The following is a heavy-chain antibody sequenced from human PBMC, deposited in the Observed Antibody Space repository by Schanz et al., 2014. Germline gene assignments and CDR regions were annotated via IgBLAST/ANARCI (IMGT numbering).Heavy chain of an antibody. V-gene: IGHV3-23*04. CDR2: IGGSGDST. D-gene: IGHD3-9*01. CDR3: AKHVRSLTGNDY. CDR1: GFTFSNHA. Sequence: VQLVECGGGLVQPGGSLRLSCAASGFTFSNHALSWVRQAPGKGLEWVSGIGGSGDSTHYADSVKGRFIISRDNSKNTLYLQVNSLRAEDTAVYYCAKHVRSLTGNDYWGQGTLVTVSS. J-gene: IGHJ4*02.